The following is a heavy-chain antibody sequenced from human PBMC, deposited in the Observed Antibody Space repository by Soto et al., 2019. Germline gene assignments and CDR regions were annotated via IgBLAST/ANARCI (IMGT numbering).Heavy chain of an antibody. V-gene: IGHV1-2*02. J-gene: IGHJ5*02. CDR1: GYTFTGYY. CDR3: ARESSDIVLMVYAIRGPNWFDP. D-gene: IGHD2-8*01. CDR2: INPNSGGT. Sequence: ASVKVSCKASGYTFTGYYMHWVRQAPGQGLEWMGWINPNSGGTNYAQKFQGRVTMTRDTSISTAYMELSRLRSDDTAVYYCARESSDIVLMVYAIRGPNWFDPWGQGTVVTAPQ.